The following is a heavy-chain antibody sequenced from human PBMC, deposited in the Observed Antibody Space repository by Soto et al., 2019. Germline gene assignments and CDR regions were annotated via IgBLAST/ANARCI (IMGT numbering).Heavy chain of an antibody. Sequence: SETLSLTCTVSGGSISSYYWSWIRQPPGKGLEWIGYIYYSGSTKYNPSLKSRVTISVDTSKNQFSLKLSSVTAADTAVYYCARNFGVVIIPNAFDIWGQGTMVTVSS. CDR1: GGSISSYY. CDR3: ARNFGVVIIPNAFDI. CDR2: IYYSGST. V-gene: IGHV4-59*01. D-gene: IGHD3-3*01. J-gene: IGHJ3*02.